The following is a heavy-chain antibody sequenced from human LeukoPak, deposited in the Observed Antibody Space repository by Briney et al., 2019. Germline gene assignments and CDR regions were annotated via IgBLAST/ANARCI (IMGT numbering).Heavy chain of an antibody. D-gene: IGHD2-15*01. J-gene: IGHJ4*02. Sequence: GGSLRLSCAASGFTFSSYWMSWVRQAPGKGLEWVANIRQDGSEKYYVDSVKGRFTISRDNAKNSLSLQMNSLRAEDTAVYYCARETGCSGGSCYSDYFDYWGQGTLVTVSS. CDR3: ARETGCSGGSCYSDYFDY. CDR1: GFTFSSYW. CDR2: IRQDGSEK. V-gene: IGHV3-7*01.